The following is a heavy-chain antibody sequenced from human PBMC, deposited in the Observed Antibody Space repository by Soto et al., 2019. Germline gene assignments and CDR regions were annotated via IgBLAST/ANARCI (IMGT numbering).Heavy chain of an antibody. CDR2: ISSSSSYI. CDR3: ARDLTTIVFDP. J-gene: IGHJ5*02. V-gene: IGHV3-21*01. Sequence: GGSLSLSCAASGFTFSSYSMNWVRQAPGKGLEWVSSISSSSSYIYYADSVKGRFTISRDNAKNSLYLQMNSLRAEDTAVYYCARDLTTIVFDPWGQGTLVTVSS. CDR1: GFTFSSYS. D-gene: IGHD3-16*02.